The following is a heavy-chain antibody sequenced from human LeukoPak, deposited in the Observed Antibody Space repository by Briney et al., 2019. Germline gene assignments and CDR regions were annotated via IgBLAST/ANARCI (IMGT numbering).Heavy chain of an antibody. D-gene: IGHD4-23*01. J-gene: IGHJ6*03. V-gene: IGHV4-4*07. Sequence: SETLSLTCTVSGGSISSYYWSWIRQPAGKGLEWIGRIYTSGSTNYNPSLKSRVTMSVDTSRNQFSLKLSSVTAADTAVYYCATTPGDYGGNSYYYYYYMDVWGKGTTVTVSS. CDR3: ATTPGDYGGNSYYYYYYMDV. CDR2: IYTSGST. CDR1: GGSISSYY.